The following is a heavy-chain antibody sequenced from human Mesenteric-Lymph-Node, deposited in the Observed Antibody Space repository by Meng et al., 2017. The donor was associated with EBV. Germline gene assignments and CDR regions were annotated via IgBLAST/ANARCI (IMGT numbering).Heavy chain of an antibody. D-gene: IGHD3-10*01. Sequence: GQLPGSSPGRVQPSGTLSLPRAVSGGSSSSDNWWTWVRQPPGKGLEWIGEIHHSGATNYNPSLKSRVTISVDKSKNQFSLKLSSVTAADAAVYFCASVIYGSGLNSWFDPWGHGTLVTVSS. CDR1: GGSSSSDNW. J-gene: IGHJ5*02. CDR3: ASVIYGSGLNSWFDP. V-gene: IGHV4-4*02. CDR2: IHHSGAT.